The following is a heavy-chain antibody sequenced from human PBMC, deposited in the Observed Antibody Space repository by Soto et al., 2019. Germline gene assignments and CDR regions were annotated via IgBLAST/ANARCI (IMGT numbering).Heavy chain of an antibody. CDR3: ARYHDYGDYFDF. V-gene: IGHV4-34*01. J-gene: IGHJ4*02. D-gene: IGHD4-17*01. Sequence: PSETLSLTCAVYGGSFSGYYWTWIRQPPGTGLEWIGEINHSGSTNHNPSLKSRVTISVDTSKNQFSLKLSSVTAADTAVYYCARYHDYGDYFDFWGQGTLVTVSS. CDR1: GGSFSGYY. CDR2: INHSGST.